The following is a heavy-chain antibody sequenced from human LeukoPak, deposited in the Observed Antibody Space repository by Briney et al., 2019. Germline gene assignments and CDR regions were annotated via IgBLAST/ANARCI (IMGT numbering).Heavy chain of an antibody. CDR2: ITSSGETT. V-gene: IGHV3-23*01. Sequence: GGSLRLSCAASGSIPLNSYSMSWVRPAPGKGLEWVSAITSSGETTYYADSVKGRFTISRDNSKNMVYLQMNSLRAEDAATYYCAKMQGYFDYWGQGSLVTVSS. CDR1: GSIPLNSYS. CDR3: AKMQGYFDY. J-gene: IGHJ4*02.